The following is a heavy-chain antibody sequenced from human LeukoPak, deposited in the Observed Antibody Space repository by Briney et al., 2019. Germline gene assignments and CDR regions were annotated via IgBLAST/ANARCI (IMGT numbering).Heavy chain of an antibody. D-gene: IGHD4-23*01. CDR3: ARDNSGMDV. V-gene: IGHV3-23*01. CDR2: ISGSGDST. Sequence: GALRLSCAASGFTFSSYAMSWVRQALGKGLEWVSAISGSGDSTYYANSVKGRFTISRDNSKNTLNLQMNSLRAEDTAVYYCARDNSGMDVWGQGTTVTVSS. CDR1: GFTFSSYA. J-gene: IGHJ6*02.